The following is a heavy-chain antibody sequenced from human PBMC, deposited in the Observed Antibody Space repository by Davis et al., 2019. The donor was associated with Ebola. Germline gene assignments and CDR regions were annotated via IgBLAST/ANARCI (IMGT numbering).Heavy chain of an antibody. J-gene: IGHJ3*02. D-gene: IGHD3-10*01. CDR2: INAGNGNT. V-gene: IGHV1-3*01. CDR1: GYTFTSYA. Sequence: AASVKVSCKASGYTFTSYAMHWVRQAPGQRLEWMGWINAGNGNTKYSQKFQGRVTITADKSTSTAYMELSSLRFEDSAIYYCATGGVRGGFDIWGQGTMVTVSS. CDR3: ATGGVRGGFDI.